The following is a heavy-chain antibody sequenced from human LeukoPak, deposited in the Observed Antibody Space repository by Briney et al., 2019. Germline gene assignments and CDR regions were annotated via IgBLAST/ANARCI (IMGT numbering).Heavy chain of an antibody. CDR2: IYYSGST. J-gene: IGHJ4*02. Sequence: SGTLSLTCTVSGGSISSSSYYWGWIRQPPGKGLEWIGSIYYSGSTYYNPSLKSRVTISVDTSKNQFSLKLSSVTAADTAVYYCARLSGATITSPFDYWGQGTLVTVSS. CDR3: ARLSGATITSPFDY. CDR1: GGSISSSSYY. D-gene: IGHD5-12*01. V-gene: IGHV4-39*07.